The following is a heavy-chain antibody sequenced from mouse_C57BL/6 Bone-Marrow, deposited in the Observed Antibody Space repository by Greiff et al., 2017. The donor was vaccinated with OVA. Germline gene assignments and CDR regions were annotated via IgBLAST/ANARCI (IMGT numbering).Heavy chain of an antibody. V-gene: IGHV1-64*01. Sequence: QVQLQQPGAELVKPGASVKLSCKASGYTFTSYWMHWVKQRPGQGLEWIGMIHPNSGSTNYNEKFKSKATLTVDKSSSTAYMQLSSLTSEDSAVYYCARGIYYYGSSYFDYWGQVTTLTVSS. CDR3: ARGIYYYGSSYFDY. D-gene: IGHD1-1*01. J-gene: IGHJ2*01. CDR2: IHPNSGST. CDR1: GYTFTSYW.